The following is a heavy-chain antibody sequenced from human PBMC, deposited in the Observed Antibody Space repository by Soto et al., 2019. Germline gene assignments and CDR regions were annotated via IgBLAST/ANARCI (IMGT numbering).Heavy chain of an antibody. Sequence: GASVKVSCKASGYTFTSNGISWVRQAPGQGLEWMGWISAYNGNTNYAQKLQGRVTMTTDTSTSTAYMELRSLRSDDTAVYYCASGGYSSGWYQHFNYYWGQGTLVTVSS. V-gene: IGHV1-18*01. CDR1: GYTFTSNG. D-gene: IGHD6-19*01. CDR3: ASGGYSSGWYQHFNYY. J-gene: IGHJ4*02. CDR2: ISAYNGNT.